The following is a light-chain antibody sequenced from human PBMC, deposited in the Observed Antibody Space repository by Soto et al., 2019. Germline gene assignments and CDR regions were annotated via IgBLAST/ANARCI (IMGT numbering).Light chain of an antibody. J-gene: IGLJ2*01. CDR3: TSYSIIGPLV. Sequence: QSALTQPASVSGSPGQSITISCTGTSSDVGGYKYVSWYQQYPGKVPKLLIYEVSNRPSGVSYRFSGSKSCNTASLTISGLQAEDEADYHCTSYSIIGPLVFGGGTKLTVL. CDR2: EVS. V-gene: IGLV2-14*01. CDR1: SSDVGGYKY.